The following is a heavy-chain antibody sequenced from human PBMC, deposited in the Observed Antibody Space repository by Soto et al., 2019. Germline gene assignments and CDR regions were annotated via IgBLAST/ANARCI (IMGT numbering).Heavy chain of an antibody. J-gene: IGHJ6*02. CDR1: GYTFTGYY. D-gene: IGHD2-15*01. Sequence: GASVKVSCKASGYTFTGYYMHWVRQAPGQGLEWMGWINPNSGGTNYAQKFQGRVTMTRDTSISTAYMELSRLRSDDTAVYYCARVTGSGSYGMDVWGQGATVTVSS. V-gene: IGHV1-2*02. CDR3: ARVTGSGSYGMDV. CDR2: INPNSGGT.